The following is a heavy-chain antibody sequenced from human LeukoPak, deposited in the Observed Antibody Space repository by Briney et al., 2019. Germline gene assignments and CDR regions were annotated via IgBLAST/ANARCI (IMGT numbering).Heavy chain of an antibody. Sequence: ASVKVSCKASGYTFTSCGINWVRQAPGQGLEWMGWISAYNGNTNYAQKLQGRVTMTTDTSTSKAYMELRSLRSDDTAVYYCARDGGSGPPLDPWGQGTLVTVSS. D-gene: IGHD3-10*01. CDR1: GYTFTSCG. V-gene: IGHV1-18*01. CDR3: ARDGGSGPPLDP. J-gene: IGHJ5*02. CDR2: ISAYNGNT.